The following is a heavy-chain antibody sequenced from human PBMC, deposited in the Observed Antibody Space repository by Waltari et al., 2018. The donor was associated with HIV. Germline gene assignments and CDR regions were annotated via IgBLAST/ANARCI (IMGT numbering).Heavy chain of an antibody. J-gene: IGHJ3*02. D-gene: IGHD3-22*01. CDR1: GYRFTGYW. CDR2: IDPSDSYI. V-gene: IGHV5-10-1*01. Sequence: EVQLVQSGAEVKKPGESLRISCKGFGYRFTGYWISWVRQMPGKGLEWMGRIDPSDSYINYSPSFQGHVTISADKSINTAYLQWSSLKASDSAMYYCARAQGMTMTVEVAFDIWGQGTMVTDSP. CDR3: ARAQGMTMTVEVAFDI.